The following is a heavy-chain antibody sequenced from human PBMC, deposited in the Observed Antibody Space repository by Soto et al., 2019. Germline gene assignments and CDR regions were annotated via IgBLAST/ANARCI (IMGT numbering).Heavy chain of an antibody. D-gene: IGHD3-10*01. CDR1: GGTFSSYT. CDR3: AREEYYYGLGAFFDY. J-gene: IGHJ4*02. Sequence: QVQLVQSGAEVKKPGSSVKVSCKASGGTFSSYTISWVRQAPGQGLEWMGRIIPILGIANYAQKFQGRVTLAAANSTSTAYMELSSLRSEETAVYYCAREEYYYGLGAFFDYWGQGTLVTVSS. CDR2: IIPILGIA. V-gene: IGHV1-69*08.